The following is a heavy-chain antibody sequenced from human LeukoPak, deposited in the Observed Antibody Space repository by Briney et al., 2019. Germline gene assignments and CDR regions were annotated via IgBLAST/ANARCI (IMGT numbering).Heavy chain of an antibody. CDR3: AREGENEYSSSWYNY. J-gene: IGHJ4*02. CDR2: ISAYNGNT. D-gene: IGHD6-13*01. Sequence: ASVKVSCKASGYTFTSYGISWVRQAPGQGLEWMGWISAYNGNTNYAQKLQGRVTMTTDTSTSTAYMELSSLRSEDTAVYYCAREGENEYSSSWYNYWGQGTLVTVSS. CDR1: GYTFTSYG. V-gene: IGHV1-18*01.